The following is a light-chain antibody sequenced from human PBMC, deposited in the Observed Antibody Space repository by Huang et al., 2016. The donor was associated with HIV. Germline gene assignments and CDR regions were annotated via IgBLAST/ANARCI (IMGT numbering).Light chain of an antibody. CDR1: QAISHS. J-gene: IGKJ4*01. V-gene: IGKV1-NL1*01. CDR3: QQYYSTPLT. CDR2: SAS. Sequence: DIQMTQSPSSLSASVGDRVTISCRASQAISHSLALYQQKPGKTPTLLLYSASMLESGVPSMFNCTGAGTNYTLTISSLQPEDFATYYCQQYYSTPLTFGGGTKVEI.